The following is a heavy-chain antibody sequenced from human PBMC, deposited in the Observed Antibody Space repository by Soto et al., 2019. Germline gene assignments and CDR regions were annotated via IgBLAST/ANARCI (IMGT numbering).Heavy chain of an antibody. J-gene: IGHJ6*02. CDR1: GGTFSSYA. CDR2: IIPIFGTA. V-gene: IGHV1-69*12. Sequence: QVQLVQSGAEVKKPGSSVKVSCQASGGTFSSYAISWVRQAPGQGLEWMGGIIPIFGTANYAQKFQGRVTITADEFTITAYMALSRLRPEVTAVYYWASHDYSNTNYNCYGMDVWGQGTTVTVSS. D-gene: IGHD4-4*01. CDR3: ASHDYSNTNYNCYGMDV.